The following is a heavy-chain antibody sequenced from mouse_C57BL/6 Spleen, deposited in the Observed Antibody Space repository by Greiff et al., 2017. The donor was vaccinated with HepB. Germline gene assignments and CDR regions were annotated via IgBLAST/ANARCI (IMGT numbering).Heavy chain of an antibody. V-gene: IGHV2-2*01. J-gene: IGHJ4*01. D-gene: IGHD2-5*01. Sequence: QVQLKESGPGLVQPSQSLSITCTVSGFSLTSYGVHWVRPSPGKGLEWLGVIWSGGSTDYNAAFISRLSISKDNSKSQVFFKMNSLQADDTAIYYCARGGYSNLYAMDYWGQGTSVTVSS. CDR2: IWSGGST. CDR3: ARGGYSNLYAMDY. CDR1: GFSLTSYG.